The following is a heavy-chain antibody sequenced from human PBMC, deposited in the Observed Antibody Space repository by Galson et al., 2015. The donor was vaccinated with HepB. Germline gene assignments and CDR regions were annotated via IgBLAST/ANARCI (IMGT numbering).Heavy chain of an antibody. CDR3: GRGGSHDYNNYYGYPIDY. J-gene: IGHJ4*02. CDR2: IIPLFSTT. CDR1: GGTFSGHA. D-gene: IGHD4-11*01. Sequence: SVKVSCKVSGGTFSGHALAWVRQAPGQGLEWMGGIIPLFSTTNYARKFRGRVTFTADESTNTAYMELSSLRSDDTAVYYCGRGGSHDYNNYYGYPIDYWGQGTLVTVSS. V-gene: IGHV1-69*13.